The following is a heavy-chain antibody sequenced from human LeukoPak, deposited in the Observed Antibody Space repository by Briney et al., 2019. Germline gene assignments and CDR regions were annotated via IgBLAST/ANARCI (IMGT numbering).Heavy chain of an antibody. D-gene: IGHD3-9*01. V-gene: IGHV1-18*01. Sequence: GSVKVSFKASGYTFTSYGISWVRQAPGQGLEWMGWISAYNGNTNYAQKLQGRVTMTTDTSTSTAYMELRSLRSDDTAVYYCARDHVALRYFDWLLPNWFDPWGQGTLVTVSS. CDR1: GYTFTSYG. J-gene: IGHJ5*02. CDR2: ISAYNGNT. CDR3: ARDHVALRYFDWLLPNWFDP.